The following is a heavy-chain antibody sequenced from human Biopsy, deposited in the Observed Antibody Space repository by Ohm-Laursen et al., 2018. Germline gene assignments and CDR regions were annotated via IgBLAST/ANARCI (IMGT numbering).Heavy chain of an antibody. CDR1: GFTFSDYW. V-gene: IGHV3-7*01. Sequence: GSLRLSCTALGFTFSDYWMGWVRQAPGKGLEWVANIKQDGNEKYYVDSVMGRFTISRDNGKNSLYLQMNSLRAEDTAVYYCARARGSGRLRYHFDYWGQGTLVTVSS. J-gene: IGHJ4*02. CDR2: IKQDGNEK. CDR3: ARARGSGRLRYHFDY. D-gene: IGHD1-26*01.